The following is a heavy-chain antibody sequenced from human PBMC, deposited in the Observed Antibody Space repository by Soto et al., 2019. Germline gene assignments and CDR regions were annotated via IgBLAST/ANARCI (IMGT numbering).Heavy chain of an antibody. CDR2: ISSSGGRT. CDR3: AKSRSLCSSTSCYPYYMDV. J-gene: IGHJ6*03. Sequence: EVQLLESGGGLVQPAGSLRLSCAASGFTFSSYAMSWVRQAPGKGLEWVSAISSSGGRTYYADSVKGRFTISRDNSKNTLYLQMNSLRAEDTAVYYCAKSRSLCSSTSCYPYYMDVWGKGTTVTVSS. CDR1: GFTFSSYA. V-gene: IGHV3-23*01. D-gene: IGHD2-2*01.